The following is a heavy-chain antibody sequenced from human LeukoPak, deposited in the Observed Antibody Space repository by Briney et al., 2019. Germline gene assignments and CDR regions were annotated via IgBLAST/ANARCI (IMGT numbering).Heavy chain of an antibody. D-gene: IGHD4-17*01. CDR1: GYTFTGYY. J-gene: IGHJ4*02. V-gene: IGHV1-2*06. CDR3: ARGQDYGDYVDY. CDR2: INPNSGGT. Sequence: GASVKVSRKASGYTFTGYYMHWVRQAPGQGLEWMGRINPNSGGTNYAQKFQGRVTMTRDTSISTAYMELSRLRSDDTAVYYCARGQDYGDYVDYWGQGTLVTVSS.